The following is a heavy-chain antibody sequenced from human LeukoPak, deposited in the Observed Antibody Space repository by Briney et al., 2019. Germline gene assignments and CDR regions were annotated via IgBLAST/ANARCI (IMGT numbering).Heavy chain of an antibody. CDR2: ISAYNGNT. CDR1: GNTLNQSS. J-gene: IGHJ6*02. V-gene: IGHV1-18*01. CDR3: ARVFSSWCYYGMDV. D-gene: IGHD6-13*01. Sequence: ASVKVSCKVSGNTLNQSSIHWVRQAPGKGLEWMGWISAYNGNTNYAQKLQGRVTMTTDTSTSTAYMELRSLRSDDTAVYYCARVFSSWCYYGMDVWGQGTTVTVSS.